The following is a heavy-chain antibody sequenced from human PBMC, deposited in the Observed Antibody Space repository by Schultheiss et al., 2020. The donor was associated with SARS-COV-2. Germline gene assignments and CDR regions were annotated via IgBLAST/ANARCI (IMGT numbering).Heavy chain of an antibody. V-gene: IGHV4-4*02. Sequence: GSLRLSCAVSGGSISSSNWWSWVRQPPGKGLEWIGEIYHSGSTNYNPSLKSRVTISVDKSKNQFSLKLSSVTAADTAVYYCARDHPTYYYGSGSYGWYYYYGMDVWGQGTTVTVSS. CDR2: IYHSGST. CDR3: ARDHPTYYYGSGSYGWYYYYGMDV. D-gene: IGHD3-10*01. CDR1: GGSISSSNW. J-gene: IGHJ6*02.